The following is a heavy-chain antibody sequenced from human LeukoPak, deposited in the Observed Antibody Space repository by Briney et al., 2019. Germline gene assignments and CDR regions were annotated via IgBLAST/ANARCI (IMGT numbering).Heavy chain of an antibody. J-gene: IGHJ6*03. CDR2: ISSSSSYI. D-gene: IGHD6-13*01. V-gene: IGHV3-21*01. Sequence: AGGSLRLSCAASGFTFSSYSMNWVRQAPGKGLEWVSSISSSSSYIYYADSVKGRFTISRDNAKNSLYLQMNSLRAEDTAVYYCAKSAAAGTFYYYYYMDVWGKGTTVTVSS. CDR3: AKSAAAGTFYYYYYMDV. CDR1: GFTFSSYS.